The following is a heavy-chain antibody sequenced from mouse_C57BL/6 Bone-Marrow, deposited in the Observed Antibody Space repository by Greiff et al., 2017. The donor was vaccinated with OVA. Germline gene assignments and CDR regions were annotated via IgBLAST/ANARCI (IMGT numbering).Heavy chain of an antibody. CDR1: GFNIKDDY. J-gene: IGHJ2*01. CDR3: TKVYYDYDEGSCYFDY. V-gene: IGHV14-4*01. Sequence: EVKLMGSGAELVRPGASVKLSCTASGFNIKDDYMHWVKQRPEQGLEWIGWIDPENGDTEYASKFQGKATITADTSSNTAYLQLSSLTSEDTAVYYCTKVYYDYDEGSCYFDYWGQGTTLTVSS. D-gene: IGHD2-4*01. CDR2: IDPENGDT.